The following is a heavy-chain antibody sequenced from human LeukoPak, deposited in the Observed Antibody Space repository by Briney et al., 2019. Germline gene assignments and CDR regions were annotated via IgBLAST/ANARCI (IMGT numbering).Heavy chain of an antibody. Sequence: SVKVSCKTSGYTFTDYYMHWVRPAPGQGLEWMGGIIPIFGTANYAQKFQGRVTITTDESTSTAYMALSSLRSEDTAVYYCAIQDTAMVSGFDYWGQGTLVTVSS. CDR2: IIPIFGTA. CDR1: GYTFTDYY. CDR3: AIQDTAMVSGFDY. V-gene: IGHV1-69*05. D-gene: IGHD5-18*01. J-gene: IGHJ4*02.